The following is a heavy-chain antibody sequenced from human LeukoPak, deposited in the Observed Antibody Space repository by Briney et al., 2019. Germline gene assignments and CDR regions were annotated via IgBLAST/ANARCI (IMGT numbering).Heavy chain of an antibody. Sequence: PSETLSLTCTVSGVSSSSSYWSWIRQPPGKGLEWIGEINHSGSTNYNPSLKSRVTISVDTSKNQFSLKLSSVTAADTAVYYCARSSGSYGAWGQGTLVTVSS. V-gene: IGHV4-34*01. D-gene: IGHD1-26*01. J-gene: IGHJ5*02. CDR2: INHSGST. CDR1: GVSSSSSY. CDR3: ARSSGSYGA.